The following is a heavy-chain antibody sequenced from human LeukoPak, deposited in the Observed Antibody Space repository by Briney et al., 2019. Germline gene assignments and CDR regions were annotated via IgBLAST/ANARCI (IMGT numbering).Heavy chain of an antibody. CDR2: ISWNSGSI. D-gene: IGHD6-19*01. V-gene: IGHV3-9*01. CDR1: GFTFDDYA. J-gene: IGHJ3*02. Sequence: GRSLRLSCAASGFTFDDYAMHWVRQAPGKGLEWVSGISWNSGSIGYADSVKGRFTISRDNSKNTLYLQMNSLRAEDTAVYYCAKDWPRAVAAYDAFDIWGQGTMVTVSS. CDR3: AKDWPRAVAAYDAFDI.